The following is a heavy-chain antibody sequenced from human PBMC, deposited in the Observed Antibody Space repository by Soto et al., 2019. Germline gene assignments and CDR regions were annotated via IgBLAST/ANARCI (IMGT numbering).Heavy chain of an antibody. Sequence: PGGSLRLSCTASGFSFNTYVMDWVRQAPGEGLEWVARILYDGSKEYYADPVKGRFTISRDNSKNTLYLQMDSLRVEDTAVYYCAKGLALMADHWGQGTPVTVSS. CDR2: ILYDGSKE. J-gene: IGHJ4*02. CDR3: AKGLALMADH. CDR1: GFSFNTYV. D-gene: IGHD2-21*01. V-gene: IGHV3-30*18.